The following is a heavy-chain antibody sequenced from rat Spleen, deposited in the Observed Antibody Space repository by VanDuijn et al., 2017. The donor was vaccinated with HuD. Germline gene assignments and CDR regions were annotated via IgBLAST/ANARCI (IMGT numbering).Heavy chain of an antibody. D-gene: IGHD1-4*01. CDR1: GLSFSNYD. J-gene: IGHJ2*01. CDR3: TRPTPGIPFNY. CDR2: IIYDGSRT. Sequence: EVQLVESGGGLVQPGRSMKLSCAASGLSFSNYDMAWVRQAPTKGLEWVATIIYDGSRTYYRDSVEGRFTISRDNAKSTLYLQMNSLRSEDTATYYCTRPTPGIPFNYWGQGVMVTVSS. V-gene: IGHV5-22*01.